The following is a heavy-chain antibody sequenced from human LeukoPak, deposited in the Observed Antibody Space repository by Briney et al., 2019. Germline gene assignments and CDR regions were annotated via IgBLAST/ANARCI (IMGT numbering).Heavy chain of an antibody. D-gene: IGHD1-26*01. CDR1: GFTFSSYA. J-gene: IGHJ4*02. Sequence: PGGSLRLSCAASGFTFSSYAMSWVRQAPGKGLEWVSAISDSGGNTYYADSVKGRFTISRDNSKNTLYLQMNSLRAEDTAVYYCAKGGRVGATHTYFDYWGQGTLVTASS. CDR2: ISDSGGNT. V-gene: IGHV3-23*01. CDR3: AKGGRVGATHTYFDY.